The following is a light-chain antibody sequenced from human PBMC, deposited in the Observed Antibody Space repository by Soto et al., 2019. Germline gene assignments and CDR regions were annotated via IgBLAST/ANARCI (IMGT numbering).Light chain of an antibody. Sequence: EIVMTQSPATLSVSPGERATLSCRASQSVSSNLAWYPQKRGQAPRLLIYGASTRATGIPARFSGSGSGTEFTLTISSLQSEDFAVYYCQQYNNWPRTFGQGTKVEIK. J-gene: IGKJ1*01. CDR2: GAS. V-gene: IGKV3-15*01. CDR3: QQYNNWPRT. CDR1: QSVSSN.